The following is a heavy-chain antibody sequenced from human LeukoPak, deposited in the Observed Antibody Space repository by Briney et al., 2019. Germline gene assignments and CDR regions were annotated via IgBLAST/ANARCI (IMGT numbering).Heavy chain of an antibody. CDR1: GYTFTGYY. D-gene: IGHD3-16*02. Sequence: ASVKVSCKASGYTFTGYYMHWVRQAPGQGLEWMGWINPNSGGTNYAQKFQGRVTMTRDTSISTAYMELSRLRSDDTAIYYCAKYYIWGSYRPYYFDYWGQGTLVTVSS. V-gene: IGHV1-2*02. CDR3: AKYYIWGSYRPYYFDY. J-gene: IGHJ4*02. CDR2: INPNSGGT.